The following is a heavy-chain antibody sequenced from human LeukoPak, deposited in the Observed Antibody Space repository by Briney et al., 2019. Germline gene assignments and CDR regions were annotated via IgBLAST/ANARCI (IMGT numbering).Heavy chain of an antibody. V-gene: IGHV3-66*01. CDR1: GFTVSSNY. Sequence: GGSLRLSCAASGFTVSSNYMSWVRQAPGKGLEWVSVIYSGGSTYYADSVKGRFTIFRDNSKNTLYLQMNSLRAEDTAVYYCARYYYDSSGYSGDAFDIWGQGTMVTVSS. J-gene: IGHJ3*02. CDR3: ARYYYDSSGYSGDAFDI. CDR2: IYSGGST. D-gene: IGHD3-22*01.